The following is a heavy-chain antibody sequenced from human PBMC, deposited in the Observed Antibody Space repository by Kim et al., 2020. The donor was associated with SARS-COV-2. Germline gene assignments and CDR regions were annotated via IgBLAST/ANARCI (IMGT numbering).Heavy chain of an antibody. Sequence: GSTKDNPSLEGRVTISVDTSSNQFSLKLRSVTAADTAMYYCARGMIAINPWGQGTLVTVSS. CDR2: GST. J-gene: IGHJ5*02. D-gene: IGHD3-22*01. CDR3: ARGMIAINP. V-gene: IGHV4-59*09.